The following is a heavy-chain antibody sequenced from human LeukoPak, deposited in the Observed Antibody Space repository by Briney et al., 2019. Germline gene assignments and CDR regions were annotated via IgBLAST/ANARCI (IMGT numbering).Heavy chain of an antibody. CDR3: ARFTGYCSGTSCYPNAFDI. V-gene: IGHV4-4*02. D-gene: IGHD2-2*01. Sequence: SGTLSLTCTVSGGSISSSTWWSWVRQPPGKWLECIGEIHHSGTTSYNPSLKSRVTISIDKSKNQFSLKLNSVTAADTAVFYCARFTGYCSGTSCYPNAFDIWGQGTMVTVSS. CDR1: GGSISSSTW. CDR2: IHHSGTT. J-gene: IGHJ3*02.